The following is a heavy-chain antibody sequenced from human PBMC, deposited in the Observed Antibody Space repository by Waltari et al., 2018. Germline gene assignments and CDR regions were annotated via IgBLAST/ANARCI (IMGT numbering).Heavy chain of an antibody. CDR2: IYPYNGNT. Sequence: HPVQSGAEVKKPGASANVPCKASGYIFSNYGITWVRKAPGQGLEWMGWIYPYNGNTKYEQNFQGRVTMTTDTSTTTAYMEIRSLRSDDTAIYYCARDDVDSSNFGGFWGQGTLVTVSS. J-gene: IGHJ4*02. CDR3: ARDDVDSSNFGGF. D-gene: IGHD6-13*01. CDR1: GYIFSNYG. V-gene: IGHV1-18*01.